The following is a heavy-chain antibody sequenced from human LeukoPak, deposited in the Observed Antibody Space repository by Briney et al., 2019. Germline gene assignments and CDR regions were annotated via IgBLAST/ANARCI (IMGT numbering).Heavy chain of an antibody. D-gene: IGHD4-23*01. CDR2: MYNSGST. V-gene: IGHV4-59*12. CDR3: ARDPTTVVTLPYYFDF. Sequence: PSETLSLTCTVSGDSITNSYWSWIRQSPGKGLEWIGYMYNSGSTIYNPSLKSRVTISVDTSKKQFSLRLSSVTAADTAVYYCARDPTTVVTLPYYFDFWGQGTLVAVSS. CDR1: GDSITNSY. J-gene: IGHJ4*02.